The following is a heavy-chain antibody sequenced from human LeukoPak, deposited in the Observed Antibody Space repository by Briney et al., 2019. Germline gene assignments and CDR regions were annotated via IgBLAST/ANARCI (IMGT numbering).Heavy chain of an antibody. J-gene: IGHJ4*02. CDR3: AKGYAYYYDSSGYPNLL. CDR1: GFTVSSHG. D-gene: IGHD3-22*01. CDR2: IRYVGSNT. V-gene: IGHV3-30*02. Sequence: AGSLRLAWAASGFTVSSHGMHWVSQAPGKGLEWVASIRYVGSNTYYAHTVKGRFTITRDNSKSTLYLQMNSLRAEDTAVYYCAKGYAYYYDSSGYPNLLWGQGTLVTVSS.